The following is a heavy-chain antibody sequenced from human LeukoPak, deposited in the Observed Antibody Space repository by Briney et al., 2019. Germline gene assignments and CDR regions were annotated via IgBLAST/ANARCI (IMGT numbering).Heavy chain of an antibody. CDR1: GDTFTSYG. D-gene: IGHD3-22*01. J-gene: IGHJ4*02. CDR3: ARDLTYYYDTIGSQLFVY. Sequence: ASVKVSCKASGDTFTSYGISWVRQAPGKGLEWVGWISAYNGKTNYAQRFQGRVTMTTDTPTSTAYMELRSLGSDDAAVYYCARDLTYYYDTIGSQLFVYWGQGTLVTVSS. V-gene: IGHV1-18*01. CDR2: ISAYNGKT.